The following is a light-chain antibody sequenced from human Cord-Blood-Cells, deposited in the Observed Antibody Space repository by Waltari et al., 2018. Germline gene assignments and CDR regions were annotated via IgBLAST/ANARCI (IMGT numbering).Light chain of an antibody. J-gene: IGLJ3*02. CDR2: DVS. CDR1: SSDVGGYNY. V-gene: IGLV2-14*03. Sequence: QSALTQPASVSGSPGQSITISCTGTSSDVGGYNYVSWYQQHPGNAPKLMIYDVSNRPSGVSNRFSGSKSGNTASLTISGLQAEDEADYYCSSYTSSSTQVFGGGTKRTVL. CDR3: SSYTSSSTQV.